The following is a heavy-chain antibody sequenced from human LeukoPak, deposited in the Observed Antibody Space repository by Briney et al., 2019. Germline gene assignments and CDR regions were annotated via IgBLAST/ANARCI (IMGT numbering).Heavy chain of an antibody. D-gene: IGHD3-10*01. Sequence: SETLSLTFTVSGGSISSYYWSWIRQPPGKGLEWIGYIYYTGNTNYKPSLKSRVTISVDTSKNQFSLKLTSVTAADTAVYYCARETQSYSSGSFDYWGQGTLVTVSS. V-gene: IGHV4-59*01. J-gene: IGHJ4*02. CDR1: GGSISSYY. CDR2: IYYTGNT. CDR3: ARETQSYSSGSFDY.